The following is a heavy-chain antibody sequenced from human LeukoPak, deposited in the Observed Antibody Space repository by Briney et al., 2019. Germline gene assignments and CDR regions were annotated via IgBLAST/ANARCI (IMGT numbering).Heavy chain of an antibody. CDR1: GYTFTSYD. Sequence: GASVKVSCKASGYTFTSYDINWVRQATGQGLEWMGWMNPNSGNTGYAQKFQGRVTMTRNTSISTAYMELSSLRSEDPAVYYCASAVWFGESEATNWFDPWGQGTLDTVSS. J-gene: IGHJ5*02. CDR2: MNPNSGNT. V-gene: IGHV1-8*01. D-gene: IGHD3-10*01. CDR3: ASAVWFGESEATNWFDP.